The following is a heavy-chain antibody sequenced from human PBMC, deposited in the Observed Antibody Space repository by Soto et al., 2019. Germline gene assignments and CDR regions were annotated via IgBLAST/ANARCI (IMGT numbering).Heavy chain of an antibody. Sequence: EVQLVESGGGLVQPGGSLRLSCAASGFTFSNYGVHWVRQAPGQGLEYVAAISGNGGSTYHANSVKGRFTISRDNSKNTVYLQMGSLRAEDMAVYYCASDAFDIWGQGTMVTVSS. CDR3: ASDAFDI. CDR1: GFTFSNYG. J-gene: IGHJ3*02. V-gene: IGHV3-64*01. CDR2: ISGNGGST.